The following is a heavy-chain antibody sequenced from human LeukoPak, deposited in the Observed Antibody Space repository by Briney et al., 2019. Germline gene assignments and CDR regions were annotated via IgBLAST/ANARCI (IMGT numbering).Heavy chain of an antibody. CDR2: IIPIFGTA. D-gene: IGHD6-13*01. CDR3: ARDGPGIAAAGTSC. Sequence: GSSVKVSCKASGGTFSSYAISWVRQAPGQGLEWMGRIIPIFGTANYAQKFQGRVTITTDESTSTAYMELSSLRSEDTAVYYCARDGPGIAAAGTSCWGQGTLVTVSS. V-gene: IGHV1-69*05. CDR1: GGTFSSYA. J-gene: IGHJ4*02.